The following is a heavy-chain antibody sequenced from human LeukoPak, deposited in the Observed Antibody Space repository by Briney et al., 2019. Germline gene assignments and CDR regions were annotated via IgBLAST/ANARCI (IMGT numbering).Heavy chain of an antibody. V-gene: IGHV1-2*02. J-gene: IGHJ4*02. CDR1: GYTFTDYY. Sequence: ASVKVSCKASGYTFTDYYVHWMRQAPGQGPEWMGWMNPNSGGTNCAQKFQGRVTMTRDTSITTAYMELSSLRSDDTAVYYCAPRRVAADKGFDYWGQGTLVTVSS. CDR2: MNPNSGGT. D-gene: IGHD6-19*01. CDR3: APRRVAADKGFDY.